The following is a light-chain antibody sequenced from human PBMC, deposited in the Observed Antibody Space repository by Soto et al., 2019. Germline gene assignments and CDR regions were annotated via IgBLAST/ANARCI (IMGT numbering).Light chain of an antibody. CDR1: NLGSKS. CDR3: QVWDNDSDHHV. CDR2: DDS. Sequence: SYELTQPPSVSVAPGQTARITCGGDNLGSKSVHWYQQKPGQAPVLVVYDDSDRPSGIPERFSGSNSGNTATLTISRVAAGDEDDYYCQVWDNDSDHHVFGTGTKVTVL. V-gene: IGLV3-21*02. J-gene: IGLJ1*01.